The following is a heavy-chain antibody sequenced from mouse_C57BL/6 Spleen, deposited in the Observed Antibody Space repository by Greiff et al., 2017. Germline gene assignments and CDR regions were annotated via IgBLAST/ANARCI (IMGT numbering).Heavy chain of an antibody. CDR2: IYPGDGDT. Sequence: VQLQQSGPELVKPGASVKISCKASGYAFSSSWMNWVKQRPGKGLEWIGRIYPGDGDTNYNGKFKGKAILTADKSSSTAYMQLSSLTSEDSAVYFCATYDGYPSIAMDYWGQGTSVTVSS. V-gene: IGHV1-82*01. CDR1: GYAFSSSW. CDR3: ATYDGYPSIAMDY. D-gene: IGHD2-3*01. J-gene: IGHJ4*01.